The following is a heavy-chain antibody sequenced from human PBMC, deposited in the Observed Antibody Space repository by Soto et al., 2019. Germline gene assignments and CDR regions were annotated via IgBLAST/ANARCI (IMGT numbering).Heavy chain of an antibody. D-gene: IGHD1-1*01. V-gene: IGHV1-2*02. CDR3: ARGGGTTLAPLP. J-gene: IGHJ5*02. CDR1: GDTLTGYF. CDR2: ITANTVAT. Sequence: GASVKVCCKASGDTLTGYFIHWVRQAPGQGLEWMAWITANTVATKCAQNFQGRATMTRDTSLSTGYMVLNRMSSDDTAVYYCARGGGTTLAPLPRGQGTRVTVCS.